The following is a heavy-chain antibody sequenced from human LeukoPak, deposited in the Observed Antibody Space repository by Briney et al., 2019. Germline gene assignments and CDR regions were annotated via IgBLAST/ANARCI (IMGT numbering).Heavy chain of an antibody. D-gene: IGHD3-22*01. CDR1: GFTFSSYE. Sequence: GGSLRLSCAASGFTFSSYEMNWVRQAPGKGLEWVSYISGSGSTIYYADSVKGRFTISRDNAKNSLYLQMNSLRAEDTAVYYCASVPYDSSGYYYFSFDYWGQGTLVTVSS. V-gene: IGHV3-48*03. CDR3: ASVPYDSSGYYYFSFDY. J-gene: IGHJ4*02. CDR2: ISGSGSTI.